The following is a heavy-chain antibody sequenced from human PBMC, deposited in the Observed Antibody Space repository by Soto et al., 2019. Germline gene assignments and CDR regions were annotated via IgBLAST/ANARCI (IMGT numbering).Heavy chain of an antibody. V-gene: IGHV1-18*04. J-gene: IGHJ4*02. Sequence: GVLVNVSCKASGYTFTSYGISWVRQAPGQGLEWMGWISAYNGNTNYAQKLQGRVTMTTDTSTSTAYMELRSLRSDDTAVYYCANMGYSYGPLTYWGQGTLVTVSS. CDR1: GYTFTSYG. CDR3: ANMGYSYGPLTY. D-gene: IGHD5-18*01. CDR2: ISAYNGNT.